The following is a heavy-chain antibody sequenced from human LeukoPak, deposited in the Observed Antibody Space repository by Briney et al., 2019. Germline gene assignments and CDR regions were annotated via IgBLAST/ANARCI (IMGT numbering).Heavy chain of an antibody. J-gene: IGHJ4*02. CDR2: ISGSGGST. V-gene: IGHV3-23*01. Sequence: GGSLRLSCAASGFTFSSYAMSWVRQARGKGLEWVSAISGSGGSTYYADSVKGRFTISRDNSKNTLYLQMNSLRAEDTAVYYCAKDLSGYYFGYWGQGTLVTVSS. CDR1: GFTFSSYA. D-gene: IGHD3-22*01. CDR3: AKDLSGYYFGY.